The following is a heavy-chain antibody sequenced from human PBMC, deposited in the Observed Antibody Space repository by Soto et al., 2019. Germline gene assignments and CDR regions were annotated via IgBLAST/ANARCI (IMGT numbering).Heavy chain of an antibody. CDR3: AKGPSYDSSGYRA. CDR2: ISWNSGSI. V-gene: IGHV3-9*01. D-gene: IGHD3-22*01. Sequence: GGSLRLSCAASGFTFDDYAMHWVRQAPGKGLEWVSGISWNSGSIGYADSVKGRFTISRDNAKNSLYLQMNSLRAEDTALYYCAKGPSYDSSGYRAWGQGTLVTVSS. CDR1: GFTFDDYA. J-gene: IGHJ5*02.